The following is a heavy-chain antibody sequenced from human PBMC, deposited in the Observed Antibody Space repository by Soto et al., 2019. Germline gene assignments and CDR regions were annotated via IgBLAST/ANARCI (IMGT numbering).Heavy chain of an antibody. D-gene: IGHD5-12*01. J-gene: IGHJ5*02. CDR2: IIPIFGTA. Sequence: ASVKVSCKASGGTFSSYAISWVRQAPGQGLEWMGGIIPIFGTANYAQKFQGRVTITADESTSTAYMELSSLRSEDTAVYYCARSDYDNKWFDLWGQGTLVSVS. CDR1: GGTFSSYA. CDR3: ARSDYDNKWFDL. V-gene: IGHV1-69*13.